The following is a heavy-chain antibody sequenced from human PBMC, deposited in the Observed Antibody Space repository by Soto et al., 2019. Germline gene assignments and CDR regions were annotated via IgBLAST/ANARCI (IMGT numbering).Heavy chain of an antibody. CDR1: GYSFTSYW. Sequence: GESLKISCKGSGYSFTSYWIGWVRQMPGKGLEWMGIIYPGDSDTRYSPSFQGQVTISADKSISTAYLQWSSLKASDTAMYYCARHHITMVRGVISYYYYGMDVWGQGTTVTVSS. D-gene: IGHD3-10*01. CDR3: ARHHITMVRGVISYYYYGMDV. CDR2: IYPGDSDT. V-gene: IGHV5-51*01. J-gene: IGHJ6*02.